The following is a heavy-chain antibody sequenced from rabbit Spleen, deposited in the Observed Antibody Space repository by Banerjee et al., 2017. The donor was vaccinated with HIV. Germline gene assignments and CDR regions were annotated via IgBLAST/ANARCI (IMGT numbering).Heavy chain of an antibody. CDR1: GFSFSSSYW. CDR2: IYTGGGTT. J-gene: IGHJ4*01. D-gene: IGHD2-1*01. CDR3: VRDRADIGGDYGPYYFDF. V-gene: IGHV1S45*01. Sequence: QEQLVESGGGLVQPEGSLTLTCTASGFSFSSSYWICWVRQAPGKGLEWIGCIYTGGGTTYYATWAKGRFTISKASSTTVTLQMTSLTAADTATYFCVRDRADIGGDYGPYYFDFWGPGTLVTVS.